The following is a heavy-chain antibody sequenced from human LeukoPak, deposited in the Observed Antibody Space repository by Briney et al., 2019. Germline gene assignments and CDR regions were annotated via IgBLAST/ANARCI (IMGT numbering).Heavy chain of an antibody. V-gene: IGHV4-34*09. CDR3: ARYCSSTSCYLSYGMDV. CDR2: INHSGST. CDR1: GGSFSGYY. J-gene: IGHJ6*02. Sequence: PSETLSLTCAVYGGSFSGYYWSWIRQPPGKGLEWIGEINHSGSTNYNPSLKSRVTISVDTSKNQFSLKLSSVTAADTAVYYCARYCSSTSCYLSYGMDVWGQGTTVTVSS. D-gene: IGHD2-2*01.